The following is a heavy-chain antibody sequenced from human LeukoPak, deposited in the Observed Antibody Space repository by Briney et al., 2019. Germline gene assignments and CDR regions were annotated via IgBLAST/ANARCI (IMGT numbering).Heavy chain of an antibody. CDR1: GFTFRDYY. CDR3: ARGIAAAGQFDY. V-gene: IGHV3-11*04. D-gene: IGHD6-13*01. CDR2: ISSSGSTI. J-gene: IGHJ4*02. Sequence: GGSLRLSCAASGFTFRDYYMSWIRQAPGKGLEWVSYISSSGSTIYYADSVRGRFTISRDNAKNSLYLQMNSVRAEDTAVYYCARGIAAAGQFDYWGQGTLVTVSS.